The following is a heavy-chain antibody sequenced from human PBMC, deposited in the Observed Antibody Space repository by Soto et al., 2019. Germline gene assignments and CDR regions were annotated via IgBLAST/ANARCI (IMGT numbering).Heavy chain of an antibody. D-gene: IGHD3-3*01. CDR1: GFTFSSYA. CDR3: AKIQVRIFGVVIHPFDY. J-gene: IGHJ4*02. CDR2: ISGSGGST. Sequence: PGGFLRLSCAASGFTFSSYAMSWVRQAPGKGLGWVSAISGSGGSTYYADSVKGRFTISRDNSKNTLYLQMNSLRAEDTAVYYCAKIQVRIFGVVIHPFDYWGQGTLVTVSS. V-gene: IGHV3-23*01.